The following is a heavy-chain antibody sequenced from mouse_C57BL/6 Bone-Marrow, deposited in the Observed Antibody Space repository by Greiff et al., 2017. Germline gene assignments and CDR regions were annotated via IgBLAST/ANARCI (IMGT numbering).Heavy chain of an antibody. CDR1: GFTFSSYA. D-gene: IGHD1-2*01. Sequence: EVKLMESGGGLVKPGGSLKLSCAASGFTFSSYAMSWVRQTPEKRLEWVATISDGGSYTYYPDNVKGRFTISRDNAKNNLYLQMSHLKSEDTAMYYCARDGYAGFDYWGQGTTLTVSS. V-gene: IGHV5-4*01. CDR3: ARDGYAGFDY. J-gene: IGHJ2*01. CDR2: ISDGGSYT.